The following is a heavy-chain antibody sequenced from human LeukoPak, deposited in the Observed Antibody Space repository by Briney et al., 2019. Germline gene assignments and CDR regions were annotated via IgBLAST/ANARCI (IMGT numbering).Heavy chain of an antibody. CDR3: AKDLWSVAVSGLDH. CDR1: GFTFSSYW. J-gene: IGHJ4*02. V-gene: IGHV3-23*01. Sequence: GGSLRLSCAASGFTFSSYWMSWVRQAPGKGLEWVAAINGGGDNTYYADSVRGRFTISRDNSKSTLILQMNGLRGEDTALYYCAKDLWSVAVSGLDHWGQGTRVTVSS. D-gene: IGHD3-3*01. CDR2: INGGGDNT.